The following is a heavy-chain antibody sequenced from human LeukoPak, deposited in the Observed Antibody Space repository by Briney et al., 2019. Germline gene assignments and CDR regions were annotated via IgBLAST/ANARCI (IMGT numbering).Heavy chain of an antibody. V-gene: IGHV3-23*01. CDR3: AKDRGSGTYYNYYFGMDV. CDR2: ISGSGGTT. Sequence: GGSLRLSCAASGFIFSNYAMAWARLTPGKGLEWVSAISGSGGTTYYTDSVKGRFTISRDNSKNTLYLQMNSLRAEDTTVYYCAKDRGSGTYYNYYFGMDVWGQGTTVTVSS. J-gene: IGHJ6*02. CDR1: GFIFSNYA. D-gene: IGHD3-10*01.